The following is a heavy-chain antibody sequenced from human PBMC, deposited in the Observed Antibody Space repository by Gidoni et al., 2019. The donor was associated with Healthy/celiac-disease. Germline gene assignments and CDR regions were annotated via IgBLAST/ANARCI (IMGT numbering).Heavy chain of an antibody. CDR3: ARDQPFSGWPDAFDI. CDR1: GFTFRSYS. V-gene: IGHV3-48*02. D-gene: IGHD6-19*01. CDR2: MSSSSSTI. Sequence: EVQLVESGGGLVQPGGSLRLSCAASGFTFRSYSMNWVRQAPGKGLEWVSYMSSSSSTIYDADSVKGRFTISRDNAKNSLYLQRNSLRDEDTAVYYCARDQPFSGWPDAFDIWGQGTMVTVSS. J-gene: IGHJ3*02.